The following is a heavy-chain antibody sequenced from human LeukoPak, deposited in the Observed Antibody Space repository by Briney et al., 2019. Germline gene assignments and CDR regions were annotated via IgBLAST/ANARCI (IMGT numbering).Heavy chain of an antibody. CDR3: AIRGYVATFLADDALDI. CDR2: ISTFSDNT. CDR1: GYTFTNYG. V-gene: IGHV1-18*01. D-gene: IGHD3-3*02. Sequence: ASVKVSCKASGYTFTNYGISWVRQAPGQGLEWMGWISTFSDNTNYAQKLQGRVTMTIDTSTTTAFMDLRSLRSDDTAIYYCAIRGYVATFLADDALDIWGQGTMVTVSS. J-gene: IGHJ3*02.